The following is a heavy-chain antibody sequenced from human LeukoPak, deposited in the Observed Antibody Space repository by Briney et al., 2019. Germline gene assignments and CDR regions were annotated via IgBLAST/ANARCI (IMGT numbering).Heavy chain of an antibody. V-gene: IGHV4-4*02. J-gene: IGHJ4*02. D-gene: IGHD6-13*01. CDR3: ASQYSSSWLYFDY. CDR1: GFTVSSNY. CDR2: IYHSGST. Sequence: PGGSLRLSCAASGFTVSSNYMSWVRQSPGKGLEWIGEIYHSGSTNYNPSLKSRVTISADKSKNQFSLKLSSVTAADTAVYYCASQYSSSWLYFDYWGQGTLVTVSS.